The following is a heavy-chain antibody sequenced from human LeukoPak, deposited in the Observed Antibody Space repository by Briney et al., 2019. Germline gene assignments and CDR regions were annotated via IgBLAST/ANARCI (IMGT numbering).Heavy chain of an antibody. Sequence: GGSLRLSCAASGFTFSSYAMSWVRQAPGKGLEWVSYISSSSSTVYYADSVKGRFTISRDNAKNSLYLQMNSLRDEDTAVYYCARSLHIGTVTFDYWGQGTLVTVXX. CDR1: GFTFSSYA. J-gene: IGHJ4*02. D-gene: IGHD4-17*01. CDR3: ARSLHIGTVTFDY. V-gene: IGHV3-48*02. CDR2: ISSSSSTV.